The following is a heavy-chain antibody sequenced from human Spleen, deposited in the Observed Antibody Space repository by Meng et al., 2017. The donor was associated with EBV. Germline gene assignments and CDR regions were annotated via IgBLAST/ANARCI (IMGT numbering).Heavy chain of an antibody. V-gene: IGHV4-34*01. J-gene: IGHJ4*02. D-gene: IGHD1-26*01. Sequence: QVQLQQWGAGLLKPSETLSPTCAVYGGSFSGYYWSWIRQPPGKGLEWIGEINHSGSTNYNPSLKSRVTISVDTSKNQFSLKLSSVTAADTAVYYCAMSGSYWDYWGQGTLVTVSS. CDR1: GGSFSGYY. CDR2: INHSGST. CDR3: AMSGSYWDY.